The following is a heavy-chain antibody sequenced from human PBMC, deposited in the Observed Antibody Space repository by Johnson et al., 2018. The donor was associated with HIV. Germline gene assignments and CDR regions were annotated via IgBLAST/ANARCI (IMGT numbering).Heavy chain of an antibody. CDR1: GFTFSSYA. J-gene: IGHJ3*02. V-gene: IGHV3-NL1*01. CDR2: IYSGGST. CDR3: AKEQSVVVIGIGAFDI. Sequence: QVQLVESGGGVVHPGRSLRLSCAASGFTFSSYAMHWVRQAAGRGLEWVSVIYSGGSTHFADSVMGRFIISRDNSKNTLYLQMNSLRAEDTAVYYCAKEQSVVVIGIGAFDIWGQGTMVTVSS. D-gene: IGHD3-22*01.